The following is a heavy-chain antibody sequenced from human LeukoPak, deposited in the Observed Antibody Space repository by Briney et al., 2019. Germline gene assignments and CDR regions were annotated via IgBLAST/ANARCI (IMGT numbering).Heavy chain of an antibody. CDR2: ISSSGTTI. CDR1: GFTVSSNY. CDR3: AREGAVAGTEDY. J-gene: IGHJ4*02. V-gene: IGHV3-11*01. Sequence: PGGSLRLSCAASGFTVSSNYMSWVRQAPGKGLEWVSFISSSGTTIYYADSVKGRFTISRDNAKNSLYLQMNSLRSDDTAVYYCAREGAVAGTEDYWGQGTLVTVSS. D-gene: IGHD6-19*01.